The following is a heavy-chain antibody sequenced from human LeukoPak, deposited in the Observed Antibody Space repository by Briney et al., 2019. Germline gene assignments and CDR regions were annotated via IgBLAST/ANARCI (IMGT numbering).Heavy chain of an antibody. CDR1: GGPISSQY. Sequence: SETLSLTCTVSGGPISSQYWSWIRQPPGKGLEYIGYIYYSVTPQYNPSLESRVTISLETSKNQLSLRLTSATAADTAVYYCARYNGALDYWGQGTLVTVSS. J-gene: IGHJ4*02. V-gene: IGHV4-59*11. D-gene: IGHD1-14*01. CDR3: ARYNGALDY. CDR2: IYYSVTP.